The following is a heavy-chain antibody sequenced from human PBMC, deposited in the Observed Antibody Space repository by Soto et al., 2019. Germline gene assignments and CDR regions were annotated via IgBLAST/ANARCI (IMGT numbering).Heavy chain of an antibody. CDR2: IRGSGDGT. CDR1: GSTFSNYA. V-gene: IGHV3-23*01. Sequence: GGSLRLSCAASGSTFSNYAMSWVRQAPGKGLEWVSAIRGSGDGTYYAESVKGRFTISRDNSNNTLYLQLNSLRAEDTAVYYCTKRRYSYGPPDYWGQGTLVTVSS. J-gene: IGHJ4*02. CDR3: TKRRYSYGPPDY. D-gene: IGHD5-18*01.